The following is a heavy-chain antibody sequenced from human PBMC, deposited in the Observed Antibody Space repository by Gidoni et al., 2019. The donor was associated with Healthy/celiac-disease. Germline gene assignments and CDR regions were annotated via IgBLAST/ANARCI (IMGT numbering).Heavy chain of an antibody. CDR1: GLTFSSYG. V-gene: IGHV3-30*02. CDR2: IRYDGSNK. J-gene: IGHJ4*02. D-gene: IGHD3-3*01. CDR3: AKDRVVIIDEGLY. Sequence: QVQLVESGGGVVQPGGSLRLSCAASGLTFSSYGMHWVRQAPGKGLEWVAFIRYDGSNKYYADSVKGRFTISRDNSKNTLYLQMNSRRAEDTAVYYCAKDRVVIIDEGLYWGQGTLVTVSS.